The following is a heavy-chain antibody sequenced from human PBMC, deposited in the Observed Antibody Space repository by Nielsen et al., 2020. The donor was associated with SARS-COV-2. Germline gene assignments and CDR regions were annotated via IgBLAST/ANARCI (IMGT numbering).Heavy chain of an antibody. J-gene: IGHJ6*02. CDR3: ARSHCSGGSCKPYFVPESAYCYYGMDV. CDR1: GYTFTGYY. D-gene: IGHD2-15*01. V-gene: IGHV1-46*01. Sequence: SVNVSCKASGYTFTGYYRHWVRQAPGQGLEWMGIINPSGGSTSYAQKFQGRVTMTRDTSTSTVYMELSSLRSEDTAVYYCARSHCSGGSCKPYFVPESAYCYYGMDVWGQGTTVTVSS. CDR2: INPSGGST.